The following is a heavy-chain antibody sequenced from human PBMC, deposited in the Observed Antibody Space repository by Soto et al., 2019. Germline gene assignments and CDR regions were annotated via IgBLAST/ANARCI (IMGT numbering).Heavy chain of an antibody. V-gene: IGHV3-23*01. Sequence: GGSLRLSCAASGFTFSSYAMSWVRQAPGKGLEWVSAISGSGGSTYYADSVKGRFTISRDNSKNTLYLQMNSLRAEDTAVYYCAKGRYCSSTSCPVGYWGQGTLVTVSS. CDR1: GFTFSSYA. CDR3: AKGRYCSSTSCPVGY. D-gene: IGHD2-2*01. CDR2: ISGSGGST. J-gene: IGHJ4*02.